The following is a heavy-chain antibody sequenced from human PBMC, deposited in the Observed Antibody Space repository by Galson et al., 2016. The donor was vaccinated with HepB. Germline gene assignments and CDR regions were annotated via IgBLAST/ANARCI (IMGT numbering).Heavy chain of an antibody. CDR2: IYSGGGT. CDR1: GFTFSDSW. CDR3: AKEGEFRTSDY. Sequence: SLRLSCADSGFTFSDSWMSWVRQAPGKGREWVSGIYSGGGTYSADSVQGRFTISRDNSKNTLYLQMNSPRAKDAAVYFCAKEGEFRTSDYWGQGTLVTVSA. J-gene: IGHJ4*02. D-gene: IGHD3-16*01. V-gene: IGHV3-53*01.